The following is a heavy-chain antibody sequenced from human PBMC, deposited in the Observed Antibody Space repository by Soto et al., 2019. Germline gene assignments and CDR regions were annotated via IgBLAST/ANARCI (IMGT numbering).Heavy chain of an antibody. V-gene: IGHV4-31*03. CDR3: ARDTPNGRRGSAIDI. J-gene: IGHJ3*02. CDR2: IYYSGSA. Sequence: QVQLQESGPGLVKPSQTLSLTCTVSGGSISSGGYYWNWIRQHPGKGREWIGYIYYSGSAYYNPYLKSRLTISLHTSKNQFSLKMNSVTDADTAVYPVARDTPNGRRGSAIDIWGPGTTVTVSP. D-gene: IGHD6-19*01. CDR1: GGSISSGGYY.